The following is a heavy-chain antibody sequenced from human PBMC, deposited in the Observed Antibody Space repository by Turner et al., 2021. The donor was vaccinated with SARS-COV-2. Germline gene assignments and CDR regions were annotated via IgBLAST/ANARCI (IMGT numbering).Heavy chain of an antibody. J-gene: IGHJ3*02. V-gene: IGHV3-21*01. Sequence: EVQLVESGGGLVKPGGSLRLSCAASGFTFSSYSMNWVRQAPGKGLEWVSSISSSSSYIYYADSVKGRFTISRYNAKNSLYLQMNSLRAEDTAVYYCARARWHYYDSSGYYPDAFDIWGQGTMVTVSS. CDR2: ISSSSSYI. CDR3: ARARWHYYDSSGYYPDAFDI. CDR1: GFTFSSYS. D-gene: IGHD3-22*01.